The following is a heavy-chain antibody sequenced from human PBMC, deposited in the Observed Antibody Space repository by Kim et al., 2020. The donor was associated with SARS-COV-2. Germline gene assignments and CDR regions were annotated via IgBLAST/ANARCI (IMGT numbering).Heavy chain of an antibody. J-gene: IGHJ4*02. V-gene: IGHV3-9*01. CDR1: GFTFGDYA. D-gene: IGHD3-3*01. Sequence: GGSLRLSCAASGFTFGDYAMHWVRQAPGKGLEWVSGISWNSGSIGYADSVKGRFTISRDNAKNSLYLQMNSLRAEDTALYYCAKDKVLRFLEWSPLSGYFDYWGQGTLVTFSS. CDR3: AKDKVLRFLEWSPLSGYFDY. CDR2: ISWNSGSI.